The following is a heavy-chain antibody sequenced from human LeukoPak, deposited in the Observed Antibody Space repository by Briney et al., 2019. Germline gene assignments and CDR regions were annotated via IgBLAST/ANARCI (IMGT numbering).Heavy chain of an antibody. Sequence: GASVKVSCKASGYTFTSYGISWVRQAPGQGLEWMGWISAYNGNTNYAQKLQGRVTMTTDTSTSTAYMKLRSLRSDDTAVYYCARGGFGYSGSYYTYQPYYFDYWGQGTLVTVSS. V-gene: IGHV1-18*01. J-gene: IGHJ4*02. CDR3: ARGGFGYSGSYYTYQPYYFDY. D-gene: IGHD1-26*01. CDR2: ISAYNGNT. CDR1: GYTFTSYG.